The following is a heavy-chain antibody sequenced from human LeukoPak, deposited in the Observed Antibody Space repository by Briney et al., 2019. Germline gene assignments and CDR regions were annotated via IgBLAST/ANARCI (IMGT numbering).Heavy chain of an antibody. D-gene: IGHD3-10*01. CDR3: ARPRYGSGNWFDP. J-gene: IGHJ5*02. CDR1: GGPFSGYY. V-gene: IGHV4-34*01. CDR2: INHSGST. Sequence: DPSETLSLTCAVYGGPFSGYYWSWIRQPPGKGLEWIGEINHSGSTNYNPSLKSRVTISVDTSKNQFSLKLNSVTAADTAVYYCARPRYGSGNWFDPWGQGTLVTVSS.